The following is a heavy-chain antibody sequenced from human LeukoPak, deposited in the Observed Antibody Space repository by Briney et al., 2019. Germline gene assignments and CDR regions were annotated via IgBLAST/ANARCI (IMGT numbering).Heavy chain of an antibody. CDR3: AKAVHISSSWQIDY. CDR2: ISYDGSYK. CDR1: GFTFSSDA. J-gene: IGHJ4*02. D-gene: IGHD6-6*01. Sequence: PGRSLRLSCEVSGFTFSSDAVHGGRQAPGKGLGWVAVISYDGSYKYYADSVKGRFTISRDNSKNTLYLQMNSLRAEDTAVFYRAKAVHISSSWQIDYWGQGTLVTVSS. V-gene: IGHV3-30*18.